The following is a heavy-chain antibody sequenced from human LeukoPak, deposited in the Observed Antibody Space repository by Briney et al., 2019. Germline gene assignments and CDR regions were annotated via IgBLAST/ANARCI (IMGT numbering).Heavy chain of an antibody. V-gene: IGHV1-58*01. CDR1: GFIFSRSA. CDR2: IVVGSGNI. D-gene: IGHD3-22*01. J-gene: IGHJ3*02. Sequence: SVKVSCKASGFIFSRSAVQWVRQARGQRLEWIGWIVVGSGNINYAQKFQERVTMTRDMSTGTAYMELSSLRSEDTAVYYCAAGNYYDSSGYYPYAFDIWGQGTMVTVSS. CDR3: AAGNYYDSSGYYPYAFDI.